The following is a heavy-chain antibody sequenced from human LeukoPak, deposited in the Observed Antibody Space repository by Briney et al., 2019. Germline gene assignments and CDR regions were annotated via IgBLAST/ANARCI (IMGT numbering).Heavy chain of an antibody. CDR1: GASITYY. Sequence: SETLSLTCTVSGASITYYWGWIRQPPGKGLEWIGNIYYSGSTYYNPSLKSRVAISVDTSKNQFSLKLSSVTAADTAVYYCARQVVSSDWYVGRWFDPWGQGTLVTVSS. CDR3: ARQVVSSDWYVGRWFDP. D-gene: IGHD6-19*01. V-gene: IGHV4-39*01. CDR2: IYYSGST. J-gene: IGHJ5*02.